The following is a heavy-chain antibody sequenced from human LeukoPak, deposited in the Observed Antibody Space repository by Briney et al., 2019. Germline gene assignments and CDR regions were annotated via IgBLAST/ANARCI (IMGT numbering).Heavy chain of an antibody. Sequence: KPSETLSLTCAVYGGSFSGYYWSWIRQPPGKGLEWSGEINHSGSTKYNPYLKSRVTISVEKSKNQFSLKLSSLTAAHTPVYYCAILTFGTPYYMDVWGKGTTLTVSS. V-gene: IGHV4-34*01. CDR3: AILTFGTPYYMDV. D-gene: IGHD3/OR15-3a*01. J-gene: IGHJ6*03. CDR1: GGSFSGYY. CDR2: INHSGST.